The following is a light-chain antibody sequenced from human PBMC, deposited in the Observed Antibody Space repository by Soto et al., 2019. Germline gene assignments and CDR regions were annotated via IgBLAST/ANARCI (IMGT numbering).Light chain of an antibody. Sequence: QSVLTQPPSASGTPGQRVTISCSGTSSKIGSNTVNWYQQLPGAAPKLLVHSDNQRPSGVPDRFSGSRSGTSASLAISGLQSEDEAYYYCATWDDSLNVYVLFGGGTKVTVL. V-gene: IGLV1-44*01. J-gene: IGLJ2*01. CDR2: SDN. CDR1: SSKIGSNT. CDR3: ATWDDSLNVYVL.